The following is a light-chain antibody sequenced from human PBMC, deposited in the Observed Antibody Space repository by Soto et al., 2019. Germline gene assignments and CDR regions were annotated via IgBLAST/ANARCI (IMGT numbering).Light chain of an antibody. Sequence: DIVMTQSPDSLAVSLGERATINCKSSQSVLYSSNNKDYLAWYQQKPGQPPKLLIYWASTRESGVPDRFRGSWSGTDFTLTISSLQAEDVAVYYCHQYYSTPVTFGQGTKLEIK. CDR1: QSVLYSSNNKDY. J-gene: IGKJ2*01. V-gene: IGKV4-1*01. CDR3: HQYYSTPVT. CDR2: WAS.